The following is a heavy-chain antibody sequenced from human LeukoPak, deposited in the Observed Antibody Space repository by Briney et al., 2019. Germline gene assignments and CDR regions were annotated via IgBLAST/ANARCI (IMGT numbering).Heavy chain of an antibody. V-gene: IGHV3-30*02. Sequence: GGSLRLSCAASGFTFSSYGMHWVRQAPGKGLEWVAFIRYDGSNKYYADSVKGRFTISRDNSKNTLYLQMNSLSAEDTAVYYCAKDGPTYYYDSSGYPRWYYFDYWGQGTLVTVSS. J-gene: IGHJ4*02. CDR1: GFTFSSYG. CDR2: IRYDGSNK. CDR3: AKDGPTYYYDSSGYPRWYYFDY. D-gene: IGHD3-22*01.